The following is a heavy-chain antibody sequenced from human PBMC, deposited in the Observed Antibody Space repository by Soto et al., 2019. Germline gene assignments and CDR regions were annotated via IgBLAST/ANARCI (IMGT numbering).Heavy chain of an antibody. D-gene: IGHD3-10*01. CDR1: GFSFNSFG. V-gene: IGHV3-23*01. J-gene: IGHJ4*02. Sequence: GGSLRLSCAVSGFSFNSFGMSWVRQAPGKGLEWVSAISGSGGIRYYADSVKGRFTISRDNSKNTLGLQMNSLRAEDTAIYYCASSSPASDYWGQGTLVTVSS. CDR3: ASSSPASDY. CDR2: ISGSGGIR.